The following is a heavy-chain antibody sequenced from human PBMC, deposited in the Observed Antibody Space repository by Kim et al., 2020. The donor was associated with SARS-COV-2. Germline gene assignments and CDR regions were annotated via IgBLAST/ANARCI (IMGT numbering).Heavy chain of an antibody. CDR1: GGSISSYY. Sequence: SETLSLTCTVSGGSISSYYWSWIRQPAGKGLEWIGRIYTSGSTNYNPSLKSRVTMSVDTSKNQFSLKLSSVTAADTAVYYCARVLQGYDSSGYYFEYFDYWGQGTLVTVSS. CDR3: ARVLQGYDSSGYYFEYFDY. V-gene: IGHV4-4*07. D-gene: IGHD3-22*01. CDR2: IYTSGST. J-gene: IGHJ4*02.